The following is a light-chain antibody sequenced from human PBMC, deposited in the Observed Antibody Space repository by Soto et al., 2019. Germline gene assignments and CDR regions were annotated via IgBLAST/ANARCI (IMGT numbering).Light chain of an antibody. Sequence: DIQMTQSPSTLSASVGDRVTITCRASQSISSWLAWYQQKPGKAPKLLIYDASSLESGVPSRFSGNGSGTEFTLTISSLQPDDFATSDCQQYNSYPYTFGQGTKLEIK. CDR3: QQYNSYPYT. J-gene: IGKJ2*01. CDR2: DAS. CDR1: QSISSW. V-gene: IGKV1-5*01.